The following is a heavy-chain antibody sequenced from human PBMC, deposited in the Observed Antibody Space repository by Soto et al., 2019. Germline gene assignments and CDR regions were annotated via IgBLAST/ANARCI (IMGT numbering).Heavy chain of an antibody. CDR2: ISNDGSKK. Sequence: GGSLRLSCAASGFTFSSYGMHWVRQAPGKGLEWVAGISNDGSKKYYADSVKGRFTISRDNSKNTLYLQINSLRAEDTAVYYCAKDSGTAMVTPYYYYGMDVWGQGTPVTVSS. CDR3: AKDSGTAMVTPYYYYGMDV. CDR1: GFTFSSYG. D-gene: IGHD5-18*01. V-gene: IGHV3-30*18. J-gene: IGHJ6*02.